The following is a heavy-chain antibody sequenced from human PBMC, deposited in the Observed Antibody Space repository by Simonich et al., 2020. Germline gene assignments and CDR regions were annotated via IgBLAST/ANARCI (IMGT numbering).Heavy chain of an antibody. CDR1: GGSISSSSYY. CDR2: IYYSGGT. J-gene: IGHJ3*02. D-gene: IGHD6-13*01. V-gene: IGHV4-39*01. Sequence: QLQLQESGPGLVKPSETLSLTCTVSGGSISSSSYYWGWIRQPPGKGLEWIGSIYYSGGTYTNPPRKSRVTRSVDTSKNQFSLKLSSVTAADTAVYYCARHAGFAFDIWGQGTMVTVSS. CDR3: ARHAGFAFDI.